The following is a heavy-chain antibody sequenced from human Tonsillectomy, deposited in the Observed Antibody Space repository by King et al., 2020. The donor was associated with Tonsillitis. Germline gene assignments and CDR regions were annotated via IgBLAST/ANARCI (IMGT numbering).Heavy chain of an antibody. CDR2: INHSGST. Sequence: VQLQQWGAGLLKPSETLSLTCAVYGGSFSGYYWSWIRQPPGKGLEWIGEINHSGSTNYNPSLKSRVTISVDTSKNQFSLKLSSVTAADTAVYYCAISGYSSSLYLFLGKDQTTNWFDPWGQGTLVTVSS. D-gene: IGHD6-13*01. CDR3: AISGYSSSLYLFLGKDQTTNWFDP. CDR1: GGSFSGYY. V-gene: IGHV4-34*01. J-gene: IGHJ5*02.